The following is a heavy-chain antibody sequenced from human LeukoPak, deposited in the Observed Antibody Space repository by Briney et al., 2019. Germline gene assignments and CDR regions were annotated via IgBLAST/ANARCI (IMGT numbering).Heavy chain of an antibody. CDR1: GFTFDDYA. J-gene: IGHJ6*02. D-gene: IGHD2-2*01. CDR2: ISWNSGSI. CDR3: AKGCSSTSCGAFYYYYYGMDV. V-gene: IGHV3-9*01. Sequence: PGRSLRLSCAASGFTFDDYAMHWVRQAPGKGLEWVSGISWNSGSIGYADSVKGRFTISRDNAKNSLYLQMNSLRAEDTALYYCAKGCSSTSCGAFYYYYYGMDVWGQGTTVTVSS.